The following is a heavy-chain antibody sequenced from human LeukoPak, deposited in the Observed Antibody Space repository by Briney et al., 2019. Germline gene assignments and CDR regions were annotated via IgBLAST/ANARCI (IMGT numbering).Heavy chain of an antibody. CDR2: ISSSGSTI. J-gene: IGHJ4*02. CDR1: GFTFSDYY. D-gene: IGHD3-22*01. Sequence: GGSLRLSCAASGFTFSDYYMSWIRQAPGQGLEWVSYISSSGSTIYYADSVKGRFTISRDNAKNSLYLQMNSLRAEDTAVYYCAKPPPKTYYDSSGYSWGQGTLVTVSS. V-gene: IGHV3-11*01. CDR3: AKPPPKTYYDSSGYS.